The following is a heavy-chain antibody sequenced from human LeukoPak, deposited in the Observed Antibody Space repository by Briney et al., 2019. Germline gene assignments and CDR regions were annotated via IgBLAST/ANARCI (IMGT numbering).Heavy chain of an antibody. CDR3: ARDGNYYDSSGYYYFDY. Sequence: GASVKVSCKASGYTFTSYGISWVRQAPGQGLEWMGIINPSGDSTRYAQKFQGRVTMTRDTSTSTVYMELSSLRSEDTAVYYCARDGNYYDSSGYYYFDYWGQGTLVTVSS. V-gene: IGHV1-46*01. D-gene: IGHD3-22*01. CDR2: INPSGDST. CDR1: GYTFTSYG. J-gene: IGHJ4*02.